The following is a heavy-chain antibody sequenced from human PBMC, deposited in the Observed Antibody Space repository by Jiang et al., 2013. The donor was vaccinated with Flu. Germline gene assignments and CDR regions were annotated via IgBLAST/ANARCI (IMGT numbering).Heavy chain of an antibody. CDR3: ARDEDIVVVPAPKDYYGMDV. CDR2: ISSSSSYI. V-gene: IGHV3-21*01. D-gene: IGHD2-2*01. Sequence: GSLRLSCAASGFTFSSYSMNWVRQAPGKGLEWVSSISSSSSYIYYADSVKGRFTISRDNAKNSLYLQMNSLRAEDTAVYYCARDEDIVVVPAPKDYYGMDVWGQGTTVTVSS. CDR1: GFTFSSYS. J-gene: IGHJ6*02.